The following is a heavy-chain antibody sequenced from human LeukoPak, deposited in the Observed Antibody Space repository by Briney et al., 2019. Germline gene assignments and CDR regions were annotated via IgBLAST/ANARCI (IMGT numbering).Heavy chain of an antibody. J-gene: IGHJ6*03. CDR3: AREVTYYDSSGYYSSYYMDV. D-gene: IGHD3-22*01. CDR1: GGSISSYY. Sequence: SETLSLTCTVSGGSISSYYWSWIRQPAGKGLEWIGRIYTSGSTNYNPSLKSRVTMSVDTSKNQFSLKLSSVTAADTAVYYCAREVTYYDSSGYYSSYYMDVWGKGTTVTVSS. CDR2: IYTSGST. V-gene: IGHV4-4*07.